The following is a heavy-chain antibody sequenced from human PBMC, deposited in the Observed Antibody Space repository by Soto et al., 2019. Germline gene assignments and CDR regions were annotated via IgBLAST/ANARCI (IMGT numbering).Heavy chain of an antibody. J-gene: IGHJ4*02. CDR3: ARRDSRRILGYFDY. CDR2: IYYTGST. V-gene: IGHV4-61*08. CDR1: GGSISGGDYY. Sequence: QVQLQESGPGLVKPSETLSLTCTVSGGSISGGDYYWSWIRQPPGKGLEWIGYIYYTGSTNYNPSLKSRITISVDTSKNQFSLKLSSVTAADTAVYYCARRDSRRILGYFDYWGQGALVTVSP. D-gene: IGHD2-15*01.